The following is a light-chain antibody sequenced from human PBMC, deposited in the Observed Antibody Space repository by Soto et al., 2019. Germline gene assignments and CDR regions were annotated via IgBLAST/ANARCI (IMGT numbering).Light chain of an antibody. V-gene: IGKV3-20*01. CDR1: QSVSSSY. Sequence: EKLMSQSPATLSVSPGERVTLSCRASQSVSSSYLAWYQQKPGQAPRLLIYGASSRATGIPDRFSGSGSGTDFTLTISRLEPEDFGVYYCQQYGSSPWTFGQGTKVDIK. CDR2: GAS. J-gene: IGKJ1*01. CDR3: QQYGSSPWT.